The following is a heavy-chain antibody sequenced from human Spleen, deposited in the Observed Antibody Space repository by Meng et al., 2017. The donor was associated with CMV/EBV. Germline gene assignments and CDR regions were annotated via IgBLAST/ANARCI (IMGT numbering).Heavy chain of an antibody. D-gene: IGHD3-22*01. V-gene: IGHV3-48*03. CDR2: ISSSGSTI. J-gene: IGHJ4*02. Sequence: GGSLRLSCAASGFTFSSYEMNWVRQAPGMGLEWVSYISSSGSTIYYSDSVKGRFTIARDNAKNSLYLQMNSLRAADTAVYYCARGGYYYDSSGYQPFGYWGQGTLVTVSS. CDR3: ARGGYYYDSSGYQPFGY. CDR1: GFTFSSYE.